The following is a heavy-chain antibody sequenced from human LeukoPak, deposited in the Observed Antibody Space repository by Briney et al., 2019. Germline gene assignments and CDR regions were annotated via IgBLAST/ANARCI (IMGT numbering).Heavy chain of an antibody. D-gene: IGHD3-9*01. J-gene: IGHJ6*02. CDR3: ARGGRTRTYFGLTHYYYYYGMDV. V-gene: IGHV1-8*01. CDR1: GYTFISYD. Sequence: ASVKVSCKASGYTFISYDINWVRQATGQGLEWMGWMNPNSGNTGYAQKFQGRVTMTRNTSISTAYMELSSLRSEDTAVYYCARGGRTRTYFGLTHYYYYYGMDVWGQGTTVTVSS. CDR2: MNPNSGNT.